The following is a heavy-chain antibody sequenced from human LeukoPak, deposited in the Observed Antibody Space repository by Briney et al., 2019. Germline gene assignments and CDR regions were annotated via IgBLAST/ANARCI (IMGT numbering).Heavy chain of an antibody. CDR2: IKGDGSEK. V-gene: IGHV3-7*01. D-gene: IGHD5-12*01. J-gene: IGHJ5*02. Sequence: GGSLRLSCAASGFTFSSYWMTWVRQAPGKGLEWVGNIKGDGSEKYYVDSVKGRFTISRDNAKNSLYLQMNSLRAEDTAVYYCARDYSGWSLDPWGQGTLVTVSS. CDR3: ARDYSGWSLDP. CDR1: GFTFSSYW.